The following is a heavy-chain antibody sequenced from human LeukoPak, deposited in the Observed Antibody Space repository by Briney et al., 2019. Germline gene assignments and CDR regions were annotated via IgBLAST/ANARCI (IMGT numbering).Heavy chain of an antibody. CDR2: ISGPSNNI. V-gene: IGHV3-48*04. Sequence: RGSLRLSCAASGVTFNAFHINWVRQAPGKGLEWISFISGPSNNIQYAGSVRGRFTVSRDYARNSVHLQMNSLRVDDTAVYYCARGVHIAVSGWHFDFWGRGAQVTVSS. CDR1: GVTFNAFH. D-gene: IGHD6-19*01. CDR3: ARGVHIAVSGWHFDF. J-gene: IGHJ2*01.